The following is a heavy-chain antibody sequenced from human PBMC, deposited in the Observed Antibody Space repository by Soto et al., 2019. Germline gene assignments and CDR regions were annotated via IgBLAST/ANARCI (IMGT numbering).Heavy chain of an antibody. V-gene: IGHV1-18*01. Sequence: ASVKVSCKASGYIFTSYGIIWGRQAPGQGLEWMGWISTDSGNTNYAQKLQGRVTMTTDTSTSIAYMELRSLRSDDTAVYYCARGPRDILVVGPWFGPWGQGTLVTVSS. J-gene: IGHJ5*02. CDR1: GYIFTSYG. CDR3: ARGPRDILVVGPWFGP. CDR2: ISTDSGNT. D-gene: IGHD2-2*01.